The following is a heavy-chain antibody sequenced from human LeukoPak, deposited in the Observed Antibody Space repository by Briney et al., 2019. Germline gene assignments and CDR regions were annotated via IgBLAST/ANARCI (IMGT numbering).Heavy chain of an antibody. CDR1: RYTLTELS. CDR2: FDPEDGET. D-gene: IGHD3-10*01. CDR3: ATGKSQDYYGSGSYYDYFDY. J-gene: IGHJ4*02. Sequence: ASVKVSCKVSRYTLTELSMHWVRQAPGKGLEWMGGFDPEDGETIYAQKFQGRVTMTEDTSTDTAYMELSSLRSEDTAVYYCATGKSQDYYGSGSYYDYFDYWGQGTLVTVSS. V-gene: IGHV1-24*01.